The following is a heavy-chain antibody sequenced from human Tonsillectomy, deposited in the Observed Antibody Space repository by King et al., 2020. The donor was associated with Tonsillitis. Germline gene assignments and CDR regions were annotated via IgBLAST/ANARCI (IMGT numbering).Heavy chain of an antibody. Sequence: MQLQESGPGLVKASETLSLTCTVSGSSISSGYYWGWIRQPPGKGLMWIGSVYYNGNTNYNPSLKNRVTISMDTSKNQFSLNLTSVTAADTAVYYCASRFYFDSSGFYYVDSWGQGTMVTVSS. J-gene: IGHJ4*02. CDR3: ASRFYFDSSGFYYVDS. CDR2: VYYNGNT. CDR1: GSSISSGYY. V-gene: IGHV4-38-2*02. D-gene: IGHD3-22*01.